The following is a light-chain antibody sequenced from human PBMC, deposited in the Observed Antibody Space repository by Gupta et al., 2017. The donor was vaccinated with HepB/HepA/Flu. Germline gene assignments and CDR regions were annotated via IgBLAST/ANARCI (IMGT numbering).Light chain of an antibody. Sequence: DIQMTQSPSSLSASVGDRVTITCRASQSISNYLKWYQQKPGKAPKLLIHVAFTLQSGVPSRFSGSGSGTDFTLTITSLQPEDFATYYCQQTYSTPLTFGGGTKVVIK. J-gene: IGKJ4*01. V-gene: IGKV1-39*01. CDR2: VAF. CDR3: QQTYSTPLT. CDR1: QSISNY.